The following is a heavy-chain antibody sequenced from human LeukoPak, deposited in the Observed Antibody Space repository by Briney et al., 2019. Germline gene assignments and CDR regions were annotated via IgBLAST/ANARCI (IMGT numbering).Heavy chain of an antibody. CDR1: GYSFTDYW. D-gene: IGHD2-2*01. V-gene: IGHV5-51*01. Sequence: GESLKISCKGSGYSFTDYWISWVRQRPGKGLEWMGMIYPGDSDTRYSPSFQGQVTISADKSISTAHLQWSSLKASDTAMYFCARRSGSSMIEYWGQGTLATVSS. J-gene: IGHJ4*02. CDR2: IYPGDSDT. CDR3: ARRSGSSMIEY.